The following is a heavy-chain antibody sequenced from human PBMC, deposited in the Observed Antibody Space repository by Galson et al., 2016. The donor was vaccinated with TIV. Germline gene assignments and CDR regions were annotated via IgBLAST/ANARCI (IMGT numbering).Heavy chain of an antibody. Sequence: AASRFTFSDYYMSWIRQAPGKGLEWVSEISGSGTTLFYADSVKGRFTISRDNAKNSLYLQMNSLRAEDTAIYYCATAIAAAGTFDHWGQGTLVTVSS. V-gene: IGHV3-11*01. CDR1: RFTFSDYY. J-gene: IGHJ4*02. D-gene: IGHD6-25*01. CDR2: ISGSGTTL. CDR3: ATAIAAAGTFDH.